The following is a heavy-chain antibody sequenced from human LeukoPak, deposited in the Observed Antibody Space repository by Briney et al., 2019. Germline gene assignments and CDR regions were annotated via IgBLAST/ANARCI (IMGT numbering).Heavy chain of an antibody. CDR1: GFTFSSYA. Sequence: TGGSLRLSCAASGFTFSSYAMSWVRQAPGKGLEWVSAISGSGGSTYYADSVKGRFTISRDNSKNTLYLQMNSLRAEDTAVYYCATTDYYGSGNFVGWGQGTLVTVSS. D-gene: IGHD3-10*01. CDR3: ATTDYYGSGNFVG. J-gene: IGHJ4*02. CDR2: ISGSGGST. V-gene: IGHV3-23*01.